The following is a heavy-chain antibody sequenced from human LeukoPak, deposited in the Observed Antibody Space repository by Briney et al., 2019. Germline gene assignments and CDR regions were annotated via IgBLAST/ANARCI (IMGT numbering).Heavy chain of an antibody. V-gene: IGHV3-15*01. D-gene: IGHD7-27*01. CDR2: IKSKTDGGTT. Sequence: GGSLRLSYAASGFTFSNAWMSWVRQAPGKGLEWVGRIKSKTDGGTTDYAAPVKGRFTISRDDSKNTLYLQMNSLKTEDTAVYYCTRDPQSNWGHAFDIWGQGTMVTVSS. J-gene: IGHJ3*02. CDR1: GFTFSNAW. CDR3: TRDPQSNWGHAFDI.